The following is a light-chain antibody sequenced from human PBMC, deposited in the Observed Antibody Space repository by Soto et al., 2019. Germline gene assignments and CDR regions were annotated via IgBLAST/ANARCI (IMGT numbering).Light chain of an antibody. J-gene: IGLJ1*01. V-gene: IGLV1-40*01. CDR2: GNS. CDR3: QSYDSSLIGSSV. CDR1: SSNIGAGYN. Sequence: QLVLTQPPSVSGAPGQRVTISCTGSSSNIGAGYNVHWYQQLPGTGPKLLIYGNSNRPSGVPDRFSGSKSGTSASLAITGLQAEDEADYYCQSYDSSLIGSSVFGTGTKLTVL.